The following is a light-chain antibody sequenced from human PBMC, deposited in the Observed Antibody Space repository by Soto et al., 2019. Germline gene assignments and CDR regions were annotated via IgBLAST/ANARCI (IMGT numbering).Light chain of an antibody. J-gene: IGKJ5*01. CDR1: QDISKY. Sequence: DIQMTQSPSSLSASVGDRVTITCQASQDISKYLNWYQQKPGKAPKLLIYDASNLETGVPSRFSGTGSGTDFTFTISSLQPEDIATYYCQQYDNRPPITFGQGTRLEIK. V-gene: IGKV1-33*01. CDR3: QQYDNRPPIT. CDR2: DAS.